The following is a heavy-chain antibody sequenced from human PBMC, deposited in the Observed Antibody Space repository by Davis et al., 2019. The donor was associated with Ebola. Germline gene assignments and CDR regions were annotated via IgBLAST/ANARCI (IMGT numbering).Heavy chain of an antibody. CDR1: GGSISSYY. Sequence: MPGGSLRLSCTVSGGSISSYYWSWIRQPPGKGLEWIGYIYYSGSTNYNPSLKSRVTISVDTSKNQFSLKLSSVTAADTAVYYCARDGNDFWSGGWFDPWGQGTLVTVSS. V-gene: IGHV4-59*01. J-gene: IGHJ5*02. CDR2: IYYSGST. CDR3: ARDGNDFWSGGWFDP. D-gene: IGHD3-3*01.